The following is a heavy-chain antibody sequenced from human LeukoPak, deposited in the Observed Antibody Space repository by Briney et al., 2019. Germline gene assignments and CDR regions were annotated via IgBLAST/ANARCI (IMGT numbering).Heavy chain of an antibody. V-gene: IGHV3-9*01. D-gene: IGHD3-10*01. Sequence: GGSLRLSCAASGFTFDDYVMHWVRQAPGKGLEWVSGISWNSGSIGYADSVKGRFTISRDNAKNTLYLQMNSLRAEDTALYYCAKGDYYGSGTFDYWGQGTLVTVSS. CDR3: AKGDYYGSGTFDY. CDR2: ISWNSGSI. J-gene: IGHJ4*02. CDR1: GFTFDDYV.